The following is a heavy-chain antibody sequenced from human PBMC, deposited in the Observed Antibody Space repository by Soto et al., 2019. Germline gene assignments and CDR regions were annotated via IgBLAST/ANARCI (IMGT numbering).Heavy chain of an antibody. V-gene: IGHV6-1*01. CDR3: VREVECFVGCGSDFEY. Sequence: TPSRGLEWLGRTYYRSKWYNDYAVSVKSRITVTPDTSKNQFSLHLNSVTPEDTAVYFCVREVECFVGCGSDFEYWGKG. D-gene: IGHD2-21*01. J-gene: IGHJ4*02. CDR2: TYYRSKWYN.